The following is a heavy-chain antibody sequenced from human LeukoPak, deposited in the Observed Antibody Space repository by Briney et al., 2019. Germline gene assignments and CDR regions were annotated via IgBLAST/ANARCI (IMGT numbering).Heavy chain of an antibody. CDR3: AREQDLTGYLTFDY. CDR1: GGSISSGGYY. V-gene: IGHV4-31*03. J-gene: IGHJ4*02. Sequence: SQTLSLTCTVSGGSISSGGYYWSWIRQHPGKGLEWIGYIYYSGSTYCNPSLKSRVTISVDTSKNQFSLKLSSVTAADTAVYYCAREQDLTGYLTFDYWGQGTLVTVS. D-gene: IGHD3-9*01. CDR2: IYYSGST.